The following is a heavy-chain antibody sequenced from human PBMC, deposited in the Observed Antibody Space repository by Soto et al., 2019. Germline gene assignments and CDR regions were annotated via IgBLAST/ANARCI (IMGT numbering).Heavy chain of an antibody. CDR3: ARVERGTATTVVDAFDI. CDR1: GGFVSSGSYY. V-gene: IGHV4-34*01. CDR2: MSHSGGT. D-gene: IGHD1-1*01. Sequence: QVQLQQWGAGLLKPSETLSLTCAVYGGFVSSGSYYWSWIRQPPGKGLQWIGEMSHSGGTHLNPSLKKQVTISVNTSKNQFSLKMRAVTAADTALYYCARVERGTATTVVDAFDIWGPGTMVTVSS. J-gene: IGHJ3*02.